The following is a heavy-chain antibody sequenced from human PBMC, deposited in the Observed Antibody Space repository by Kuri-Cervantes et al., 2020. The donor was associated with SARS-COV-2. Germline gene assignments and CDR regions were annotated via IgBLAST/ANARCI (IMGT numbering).Heavy chain of an antibody. J-gene: IGHJ6*02. V-gene: IGHV4-59*01. CDR3: ARAKYCSSTSCPARRGMDV. CDR1: GGSISSYY. Sequence: SETLSFTCPVSGGSISSYYWSWIRQPPGKGLEWIGYIYYSGSTNYNPSLKSRVTISVDTSKNQFSLKLSSVTAADTAVYYCARAKYCSSTSCPARRGMDVWGQGTTVTVSS. D-gene: IGHD2-2*01. CDR2: IYYSGST.